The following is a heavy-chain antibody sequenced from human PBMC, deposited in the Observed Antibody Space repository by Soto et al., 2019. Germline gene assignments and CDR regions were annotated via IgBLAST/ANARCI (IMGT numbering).Heavy chain of an antibody. Sequence: EVQLVESGGGLVQPGRSLRLSCAASGFTFDDYAMHWVRQAPGKGLEWVSGISWNSGSIGYADSVKGRFTISRDNAKNSLYLQMNSLRAEDTALYYCAKDMHDSSGYLNYYYYGMDVWGQGTTVTVSS. J-gene: IGHJ6*02. D-gene: IGHD3-22*01. CDR1: GFTFDDYA. CDR2: ISWNSGSI. V-gene: IGHV3-9*01. CDR3: AKDMHDSSGYLNYYYYGMDV.